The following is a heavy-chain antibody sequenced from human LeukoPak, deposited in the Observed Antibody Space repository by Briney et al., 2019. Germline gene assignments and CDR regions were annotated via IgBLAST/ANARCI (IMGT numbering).Heavy chain of an antibody. CDR3: AKERAVTTGYYFDY. D-gene: IGHD4-17*01. CDR2: ISWNSGSI. J-gene: IGHJ4*02. V-gene: IGHV3-9*01. Sequence: PGRSLRLSCAASGFTFDDYAMHWVRQAPGKGLEWVPGISWNSGSIGYADSVKGRFTISRDNAKNSLYLQMNSLRAEDTALYYCAKERAVTTGYYFDYWGQGTLVTVSS. CDR1: GFTFDDYA.